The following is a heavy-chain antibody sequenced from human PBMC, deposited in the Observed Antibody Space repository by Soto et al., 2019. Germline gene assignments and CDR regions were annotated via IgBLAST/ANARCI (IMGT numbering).Heavy chain of an antibody. CDR2: ISWNSGSI. CDR3: AKGTVAGTYYYYYDGMDV. CDR1: GFTFDDYA. Sequence: EVQLVESGGGLVQPGRSLRLSCAASGFTFDDYAMHWVRQAPGKGLEWVSGISWNSGSIGYADCVKGRFTISRDNAKNSLYLQMNSLRAEDTALYYCAKGTVAGTYYYYYDGMDVWGQGTTVTVSS. J-gene: IGHJ6*02. V-gene: IGHV3-9*01. D-gene: IGHD6-19*01.